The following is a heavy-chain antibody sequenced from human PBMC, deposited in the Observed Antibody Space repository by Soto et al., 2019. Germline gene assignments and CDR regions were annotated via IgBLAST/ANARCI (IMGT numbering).Heavy chain of an antibody. J-gene: IGHJ4*02. CDR1: GFTFVSSW. D-gene: IGHD3-16*01. CDR3: ARDGTGEYFDY. CDR2: INSDGRST. V-gene: IGHV3-74*01. Sequence: GCSLRLSCAASGFTFVSSWMHWVRQAPGKGLVWVSRINSDGRSTSYADSVKGRFTISRDHAKNTLYLQMNSLRAEDTAVYYCARDGTGEYFDYWGQGTLVTV.